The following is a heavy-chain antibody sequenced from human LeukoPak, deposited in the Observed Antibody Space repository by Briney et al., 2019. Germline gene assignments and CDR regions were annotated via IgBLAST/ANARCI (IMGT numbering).Heavy chain of an antibody. J-gene: IGHJ4*02. V-gene: IGHV3-7*01. D-gene: IGHD3-3*01. Sequence: GGSLRLSCAASGFPFSSYSMTWVRQAPGKGLEWVANIKPDGTTKFYVDSVKGRFTISRDNALNSLYLQMNSLRAEDAAVYYCARDEVWSGYYGNWGQGTLVTVSS. CDR1: GFPFSSYS. CDR2: IKPDGTTK. CDR3: ARDEVWSGYYGN.